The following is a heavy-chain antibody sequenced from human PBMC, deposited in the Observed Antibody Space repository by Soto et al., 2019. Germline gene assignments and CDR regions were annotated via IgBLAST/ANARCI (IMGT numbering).Heavy chain of an antibody. D-gene: IGHD2-2*01. CDR1: GGTFSSYA. CDR2: IIPIFGTA. CDR3: ARGRRGCISTSCYGGNY. J-gene: IGHJ4*02. Sequence: PVKVACKAAGGTFSSYAISWVRQAPGQGLEWMGGIIPIFGTANYAQKFQGRVTITADESTSTAYMELSSLRSEDTAVYYCARGRRGCISTSCYGGNYWGQGTLVTVSS. V-gene: IGHV1-69*13.